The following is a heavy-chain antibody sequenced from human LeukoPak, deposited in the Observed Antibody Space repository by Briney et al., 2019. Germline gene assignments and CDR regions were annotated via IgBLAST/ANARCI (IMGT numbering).Heavy chain of an antibody. J-gene: IGHJ3*02. CDR2: MYYSERP. V-gene: IGHV4-59*08. CDR1: GGSISSYY. Sequence: SETLSLTCTVSGGSISSYYWSWIRQPPGKGLEWIGYMYYSERPNYNPSLKSRVTISVDTSKNQFSLKLSSVTAADTAVYYCARHGVGNAFDIWGQGTMVTVSS. D-gene: IGHD1-26*01. CDR3: ARHGVGNAFDI.